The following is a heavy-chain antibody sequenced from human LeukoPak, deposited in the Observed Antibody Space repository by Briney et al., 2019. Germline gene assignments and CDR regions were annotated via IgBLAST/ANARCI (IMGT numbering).Heavy chain of an antibody. V-gene: IGHV3-11*01. D-gene: IGHD1-1*01. CDR3: AREEDQLERPGGPAYYYGMDV. CDR2: ISSSGSTI. CDR1: GFTFSDYY. Sequence: PGGSLRLSCAASGFTFSDYYMSWIRQAPGKGLEWVSYISSSGSTIYYADSVKGRFTISRDNAKNSLYLQMNSLRAEDTAVYYCAREEDQLERPGGPAYYYGMDVWGQGTTVTVSS. J-gene: IGHJ6*02.